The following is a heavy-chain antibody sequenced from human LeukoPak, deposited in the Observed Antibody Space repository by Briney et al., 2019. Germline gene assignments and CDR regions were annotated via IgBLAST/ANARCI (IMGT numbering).Heavy chain of an antibody. D-gene: IGHD2-2*01. Sequence: GGSLRLSCAASGFTFDTYGMHWVRQAPGKGLEWGAVISHDGVDKYYADSVKGRFTISRDNSKNTVSLQVNSLRAEDTAAYYCAKGGYCSATRCYVGKGMDDWGQGTLVTVSS. V-gene: IGHV3-30*18. CDR2: ISHDGVDK. CDR1: GFTFDTYG. J-gene: IGHJ4*02. CDR3: AKGGYCSATRCYVGKGMDD.